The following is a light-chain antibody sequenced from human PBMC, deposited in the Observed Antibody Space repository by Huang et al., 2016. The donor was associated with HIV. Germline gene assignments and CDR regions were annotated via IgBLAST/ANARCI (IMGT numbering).Light chain of an antibody. CDR1: QSVSNNY. CDR3: HQYSSSPLT. CDR2: SSS. V-gene: IGKV3D-20*01. Sequence: EIVLTQSPATLSLSPGERATLACGASQSVSNNYLAWYQHKPGLAPSLLIYSSSTRAPGTPDRLSGSASVTGFTLTIIRLEPEDFAVYYCHQYSSSPLTFGGGTKVEIK. J-gene: IGKJ4*01.